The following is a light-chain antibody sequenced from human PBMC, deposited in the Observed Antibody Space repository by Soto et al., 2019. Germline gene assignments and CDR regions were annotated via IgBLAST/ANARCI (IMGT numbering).Light chain of an antibody. CDR2: KVS. J-gene: IGKJ2*01. V-gene: IGKV2-24*01. Sequence: DIVLTQTPLSSPVTLGQPASISCRSSQSLVHSDGNTYLSWFHQRPGQPPRLLIDKVSNRFSGVPDRFSGSGAGTDFTLKISRVEAEDVGFYFCMQATQYRPYTFGQGTKLEIK. CDR1: QSLVHSDGNTY. CDR3: MQATQYRPYT.